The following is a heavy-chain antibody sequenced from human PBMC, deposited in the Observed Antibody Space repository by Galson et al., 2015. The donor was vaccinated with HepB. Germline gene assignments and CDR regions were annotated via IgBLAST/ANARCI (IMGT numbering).Heavy chain of an antibody. D-gene: IGHD4-17*01. J-gene: IGHJ4*02. V-gene: IGHV3-11*06. Sequence: SLRLSCAASGFIFSDYYMSWIRQAPGKGLEWLSYISGGTTYSNYADSVKGRFTISRDNANNSLYLQINSLRADDTAVYYCARVADSDYGAHTHLDYWGQGSRVTVSS. CDR3: ARVADSDYGAHTHLDY. CDR2: ISGGTTYS. CDR1: GFIFSDYY.